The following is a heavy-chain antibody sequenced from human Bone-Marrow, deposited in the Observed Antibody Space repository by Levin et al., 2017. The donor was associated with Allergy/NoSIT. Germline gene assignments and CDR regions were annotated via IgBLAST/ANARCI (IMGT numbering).Heavy chain of an antibody. Sequence: PSQTLSLTCTVSSASIRSYYWSWIRQPPGKGLEWIGYVFYSRTTSYNPSLKSRVTMSVDTSKNQFSLRLSSVTAADTAVYYCATSSSGNYYHLDSWGQGTLVTVSS. J-gene: IGHJ4*02. CDR2: VFYSRTT. V-gene: IGHV4-59*08. D-gene: IGHD3-22*01. CDR3: ATSSSGNYYHLDS. CDR1: SASIRSYY.